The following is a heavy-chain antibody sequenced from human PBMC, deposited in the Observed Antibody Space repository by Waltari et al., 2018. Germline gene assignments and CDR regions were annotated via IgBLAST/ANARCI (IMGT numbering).Heavy chain of an antibody. Sequence: QVQLVQSGAEVKKPGASVKVSCKASGYTFTSYYMHWVRQSPGQGLEWMGIINPSGVSTSYEQKFQGRVTMTRDTSTSTVYMELSSLRSEDTAVYYCARVRWLQYYFDYWGQGTLVTVSS. D-gene: IGHD5-12*01. CDR3: ARVRWLQYYFDY. J-gene: IGHJ4*02. CDR2: INPSGVST. CDR1: GYTFTSYY. V-gene: IGHV1-46*01.